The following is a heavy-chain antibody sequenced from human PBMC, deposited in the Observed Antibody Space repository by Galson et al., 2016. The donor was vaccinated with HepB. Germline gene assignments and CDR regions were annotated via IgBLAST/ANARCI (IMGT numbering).Heavy chain of an antibody. V-gene: IGHV3-33*03. J-gene: IGHJ4*02. CDR1: GFTFGNYG. CDR3: AKDKRGHSSAWYWYFDY. Sequence: SLRLSCAASGFTFGNYGMHWVRQAPGKGLEWVAVIWNDGIKKYYIESVKGRFSISRDNSKSTLYLRMNSLRAEDTAVYYCAKDKRGHSSAWYWYFDYWGQGTLVSVSS. D-gene: IGHD6-13*01. CDR2: IWNDGIKK.